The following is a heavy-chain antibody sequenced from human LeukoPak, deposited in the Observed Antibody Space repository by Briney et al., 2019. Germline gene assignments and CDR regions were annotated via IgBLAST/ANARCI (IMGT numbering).Heavy chain of an antibody. J-gene: IGHJ4*02. D-gene: IGHD4-23*01. CDR2: LFHSGAT. CDR3: VRESGNGGPPLFAH. CDR1: DYSITAGYY. V-gene: IGHV4-38-2*02. Sequence: SETLSLTCSVSDYSITAGYYWGWIRQPPGKGLEGIGSLFHSGATYFTPSLKSRVAVSVDTSRNQFSVSLHSVTAAHAAVYFCVRESGNGGPPLFAHWGQGTPVTVSS.